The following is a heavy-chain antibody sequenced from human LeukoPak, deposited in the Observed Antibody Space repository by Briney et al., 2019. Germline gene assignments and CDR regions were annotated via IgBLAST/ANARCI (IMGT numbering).Heavy chain of an antibody. V-gene: IGHV3-53*01. J-gene: IGHJ3*02. CDR3: ARGGRDAFDI. Sequence: GGSLRLSCAASGFSVSGNYISWVRQAPGQGLEWVSVTYGGGSTYYADSVKGRFTISRDNSKNTLFLQMNSLRAEDTAVYYCARGGRDAFDIWGQGTMVTISS. CDR2: TYGGGST. CDR1: GFSVSGNY.